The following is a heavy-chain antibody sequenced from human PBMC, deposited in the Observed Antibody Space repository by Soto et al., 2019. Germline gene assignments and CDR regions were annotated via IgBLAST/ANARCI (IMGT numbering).Heavy chain of an antibody. D-gene: IGHD6-6*01. Sequence: VNVYCKASCYSLTNCARWWVRQAPGQGLELVVFVSSYNGFTHFSQKFQGIVTVHTDTSTNTFYMDLRRLTSDDTAVYYCARGGAARHLDYWGQGTPVTVSS. J-gene: IGHJ4*02. CDR3: ARGGAARHLDY. V-gene: IGHV1-18*01. CDR1: CYSLTNCA. CDR2: VSSYNGFT.